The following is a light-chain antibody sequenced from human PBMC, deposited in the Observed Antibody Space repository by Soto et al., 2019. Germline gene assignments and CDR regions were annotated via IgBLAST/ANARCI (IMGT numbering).Light chain of an antibody. V-gene: IGLV2-11*01. CDR2: DVS. CDR1: SSDVGNYNY. CDR3: CSYAGSYTYV. Sequence: QSALTQPRSVSGSPGQSVTISCTGTSSDVGNYNYVSWYQQHPGKAPKLMIYDVSKRPSGVPDRFSGSKSGNTASLTISGLQADYEADYYCCSYAGSYTYVFGGGTKVTVL. J-gene: IGLJ2*01.